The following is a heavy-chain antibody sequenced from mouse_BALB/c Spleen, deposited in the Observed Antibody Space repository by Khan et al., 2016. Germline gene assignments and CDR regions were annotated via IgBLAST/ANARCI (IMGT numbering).Heavy chain of an antibody. Sequence: EVQLVETGPGLVKPSQSLSLTCTVTGYSITSDYAWNWIRQFPGNKLEWMGYITYSGYTTYNPSLKSRISITRDTSKNQFFLQLNSVTTADTATXYCARRVRRFDYWGQGTTLTVSS. CDR2: ITYSGYT. D-gene: IGHD2-14*01. CDR3: ARRVRRFDY. CDR1: GYSITSDYA. J-gene: IGHJ2*01. V-gene: IGHV3-2*02.